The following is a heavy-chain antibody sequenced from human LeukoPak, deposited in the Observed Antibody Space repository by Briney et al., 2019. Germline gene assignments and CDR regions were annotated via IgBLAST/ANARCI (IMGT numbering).Heavy chain of an antibody. J-gene: IGHJ3*02. D-gene: IGHD2-2*02. CDR1: GYTFTGYY. V-gene: IGHV1-2*04. CDR2: INPNSGGT. CDR3: ARDPLGYCSSTSCYTDVLRAFDI. Sequence: RRASVKVSCKASGYTFTGYYMHWVRQAPGQGLEWMGWINPNSGGTNSAQKFQGWVTMTRDTSISTAYMELRSLRSDDTAVYYCARDPLGYCSSTSCYTDVLRAFDIWGQGTMVTVSS.